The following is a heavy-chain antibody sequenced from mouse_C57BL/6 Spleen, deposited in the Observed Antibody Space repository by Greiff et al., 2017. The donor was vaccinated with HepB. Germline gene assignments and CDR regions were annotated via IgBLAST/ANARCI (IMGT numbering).Heavy chain of an antibody. D-gene: IGHD1-1*01. V-gene: IGHV14-4*01. Sequence: EVKLMESGAELVRPGASVKLSCTASGFNIKDDYMHWVKQRPEQGLEWIGWIDPENGDTEYASKFQGKATITADTSSNTAYLQLSSLTSEDTAVYYCTLGPQYYGSSRDYWGQGTTLTVSS. CDR2: IDPENGDT. CDR3: TLGPQYYGSSRDY. CDR1: GFNIKDDY. J-gene: IGHJ2*01.